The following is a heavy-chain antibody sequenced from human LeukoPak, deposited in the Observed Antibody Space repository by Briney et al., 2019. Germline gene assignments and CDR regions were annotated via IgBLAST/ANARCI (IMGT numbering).Heavy chain of an antibody. CDR1: GGSISSSSYY. CDR2: IYYSGST. Sequence: SETLSLTCTVSGGSISSSSYYWGWIRQPPGKGLEWIGSIYYSGSTYYNPSLKSRVTISVDTSKNQFSLKLSSVTAADTAVYYCARNFGIAVAGTWGQGTLVTVSS. V-gene: IGHV4-39*01. CDR3: ARNFGIAVAGT. J-gene: IGHJ4*02. D-gene: IGHD6-19*01.